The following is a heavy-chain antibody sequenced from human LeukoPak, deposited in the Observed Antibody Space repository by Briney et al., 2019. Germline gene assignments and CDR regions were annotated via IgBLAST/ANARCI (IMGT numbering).Heavy chain of an antibody. J-gene: IGHJ3*01. CDR2: IGIAGDT. CDR3: AKELRTAAGYDAYGL. Sequence: GGSLRLSCAASGFTVSNSDMHWVRQTTGNGLEWVSAIGIAGDTYYSDSVKGRFIISRDNARNSLYLQMNSLRAGDTAVYYCAKELRTAAGYDAYGLWGQGTMVTVSS. CDR1: GFTVSNSD. V-gene: IGHV3-13*01. D-gene: IGHD6-25*01.